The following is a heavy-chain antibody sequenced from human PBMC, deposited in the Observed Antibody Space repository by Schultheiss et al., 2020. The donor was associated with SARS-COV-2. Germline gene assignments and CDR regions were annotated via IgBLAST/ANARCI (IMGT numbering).Heavy chain of an antibody. CDR3: AKGHYYDSSGYVLEPFDY. D-gene: IGHD3-22*01. Sequence: GGSLRLSCAASGFTFSSYAMSWVRQAPGKGLGWVSAISGSGGSTYYADSVKGRFTISRDNSKNTLYLQMNSLRAEDTAVYYCAKGHYYDSSGYVLEPFDYWGQGTLVTVSS. V-gene: IGHV3-23*01. CDR2: ISGSGGST. J-gene: IGHJ4*02. CDR1: GFTFSSYA.